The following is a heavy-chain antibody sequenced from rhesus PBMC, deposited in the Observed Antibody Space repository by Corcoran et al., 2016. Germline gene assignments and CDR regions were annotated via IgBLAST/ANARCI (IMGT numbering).Heavy chain of an antibody. J-gene: IGHJ4*01. Sequence: QVQLVQSGAEVKKPGASVKLSCKASGYTFTSYYINWVRQAPGQVLEWMGWINPSNGNTGYAQKFQGRVTMNRYTSTSTAYMELSSLRADDTAVYYCTRVSRWSGYYDYWGQGVLVTVSS. CDR1: GYTFTSYY. CDR2: INPSNGNT. CDR3: TRVSRWSGYYDY. D-gene: IGHD3-3*01. V-gene: IGHV1S9*01.